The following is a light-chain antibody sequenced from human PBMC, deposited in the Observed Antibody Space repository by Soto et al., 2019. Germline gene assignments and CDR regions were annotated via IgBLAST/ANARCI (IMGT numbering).Light chain of an antibody. CDR3: QQRSDWPPIT. CDR2: AGS. V-gene: IGKV3D-15*01. Sequence: EIVLTQSPGTLSVSPGDRVTLSCRASQSISINLAWYQHKPGQAPRLLIHAGSTRATGIPARISGSGSGTEFTLTISSLQSEDFAVYYCQQRSDWPPITFGQGTRLEIK. CDR1: QSISIN. J-gene: IGKJ5*01.